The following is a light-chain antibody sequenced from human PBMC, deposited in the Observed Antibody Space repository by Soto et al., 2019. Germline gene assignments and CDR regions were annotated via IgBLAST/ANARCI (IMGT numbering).Light chain of an antibody. Sequence: DIVLTQSPATLSVSLGERVSLSCRASQIISSNLAWYQQKPGQIPRLLIYGASARAAGIPARFSGSGSGTEVTLTISSLQSEDFAVYYCQQYNNWPQFTFGRGTKVDV. V-gene: IGKV3-15*01. CDR2: GAS. J-gene: IGKJ3*01. CDR1: QIISSN. CDR3: QQYNNWPQFT.